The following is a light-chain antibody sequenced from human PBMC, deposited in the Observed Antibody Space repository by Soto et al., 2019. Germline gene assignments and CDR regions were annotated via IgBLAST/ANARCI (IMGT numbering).Light chain of an antibody. CDR3: SSYTSGSLYV. CDR2: NVS. Sequence: QSVLTQPPSASGSPGQSVTISCTGTSSDVGAYDYVSWYQQYPGKVPKLLIYNVSHRPSGVSNRFSGSKSGNTASLTISGLQAEDEADYFCSSYTSGSLYVFGTGTKVTVL. J-gene: IGLJ1*01. V-gene: IGLV2-14*03. CDR1: SSDVGAYDY.